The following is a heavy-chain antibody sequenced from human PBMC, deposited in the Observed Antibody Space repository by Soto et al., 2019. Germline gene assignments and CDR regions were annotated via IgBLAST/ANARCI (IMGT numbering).Heavy chain of an antibody. Sequence: PGGSLRLSCAASGFTFDDYAMHWVRQAPGKGLEWVSGISWNSGSIGYADSVKGRFTISRDNAKNSLYLQMNSLRAEDTALYYCAKDYCTNGVCYYFDYWGQGTLVTVSS. CDR2: ISWNSGSI. J-gene: IGHJ4*02. V-gene: IGHV3-9*01. CDR1: GFTFDDYA. CDR3: AKDYCTNGVCYYFDY. D-gene: IGHD2-8*01.